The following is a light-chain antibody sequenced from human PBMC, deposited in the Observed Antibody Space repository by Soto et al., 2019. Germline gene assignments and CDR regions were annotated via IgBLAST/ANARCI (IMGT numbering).Light chain of an antibody. CDR1: QSVSSN. CDR2: GAS. CDR3: QQYNNRDT. J-gene: IGKJ2*01. V-gene: IGKV3-15*01. Sequence: EIVMTQSPATLSVSPGERATLSCRASQSVSSNLAWYQQKPGQAPRLLIYGASTRATGIPARFSGSGSGTEFTITISSLQSEAFAFYYCQQYNNRDTFGQGTKLEIK.